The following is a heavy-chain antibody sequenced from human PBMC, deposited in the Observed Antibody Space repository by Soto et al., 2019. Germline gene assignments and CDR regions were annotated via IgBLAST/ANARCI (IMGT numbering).Heavy chain of an antibody. CDR3: ARDRGKLYYYYYGMDV. D-gene: IGHD2-15*01. CDR1: GVSISSYY. Sequence: PSETLSLTCTVSGVSISSYYWSWIRQPPGKGLEWIGYIYYSGSTNYNPSLKSRVTISVDTSKNQFSLKLSSVTAADTAVYYCARDRGKLYYYYYGMDVWGQGTTVTVSS. V-gene: IGHV4-59*01. J-gene: IGHJ6*02. CDR2: IYYSGST.